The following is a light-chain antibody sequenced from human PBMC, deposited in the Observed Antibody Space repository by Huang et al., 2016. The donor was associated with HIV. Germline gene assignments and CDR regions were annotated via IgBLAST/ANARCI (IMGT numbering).Light chain of an antibody. J-gene: IGKJ2*01. CDR2: GAS. CDR3: QQSAVTPRT. V-gene: IGKV1-39*01. Sequence: DIQITQSPSSLSASVGDRVIITCRASQNINRYLNWYQQQPGKAPKLLISGASKLQSVVPSSFSGSGSGTHFTLAISSLQPEDSATYYCQQSAVTPRTFGQGTKLEI. CDR1: QNINRY.